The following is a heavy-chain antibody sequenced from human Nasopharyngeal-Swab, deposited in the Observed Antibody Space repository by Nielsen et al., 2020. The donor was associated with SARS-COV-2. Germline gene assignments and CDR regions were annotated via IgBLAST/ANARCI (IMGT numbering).Heavy chain of an antibody. J-gene: IGHJ4*02. Sequence: LSCAVYGGSFSGYYWSWIRQPPGKGLEWIGEINHSGSTNYNPSLKSRVTISVDTSKNQFSLKLSSVTAADTAMYYCARGNGAFDYWGQGTLVTVSS. CDR1: GGSFSGYY. D-gene: IGHD4-17*01. CDR3: ARGNGAFDY. V-gene: IGHV4-34*01. CDR2: INHSGST.